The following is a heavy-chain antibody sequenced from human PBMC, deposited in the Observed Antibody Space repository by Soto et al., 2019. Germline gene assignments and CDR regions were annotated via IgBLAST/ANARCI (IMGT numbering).Heavy chain of an antibody. CDR3: ARDGTYNWV. CDR1: GFTVSNNY. V-gene: IGHV3-66*01. Sequence: EVQLVESGGGLVQPGGSLRLSCAASGFTVSNNYMRWVRQAPGKGLEWVSLIYSGGATYYADSVKGRFTISRANSKHTLYLQMNILRAEDTAVYYCARDGTYNWVGGQGILVTVSS. J-gene: IGHJ4*02. CDR2: IYSGGAT. D-gene: IGHD1-1*01.